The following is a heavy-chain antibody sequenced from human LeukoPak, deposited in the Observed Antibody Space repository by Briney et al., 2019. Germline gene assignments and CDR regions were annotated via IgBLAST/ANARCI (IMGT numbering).Heavy chain of an antibody. J-gene: IGHJ4*02. CDR3: ARDGGSYPSY. D-gene: IGHD1-26*01. CDR1: GGSFSGYY. Sequence: SETLSLTCAVYGGSFSGYYWSWIRQPPGKGLEWIGEINHSGSTNYNPSLKSRVTISVDTSKNQFSLKLSSVTAADTAVYYCARDGGSYPSYWGQGTLVTVSS. CDR2: INHSGST. V-gene: IGHV4-34*01.